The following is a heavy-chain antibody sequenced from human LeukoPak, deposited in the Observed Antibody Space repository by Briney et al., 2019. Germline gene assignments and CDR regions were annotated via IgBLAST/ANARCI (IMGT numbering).Heavy chain of an antibody. CDR2: VHSSGRT. CDR3: ARHDEECPGEYCFLLSFDY. V-gene: IGHV4-59*08. D-gene: IGHD2-8*02. J-gene: IGHJ4*01. CDR1: GGSINNFY. Sequence: SETLSLTCTVSGGSINNFYWSWIRQSPGKGLEWIGYVHSSGRTDYNPSLRSRVSTSADTSKSQLSLRLTSVTAADTAVYFCARHDEECPGEYCFLLSFDYWGPGSLVTVSS.